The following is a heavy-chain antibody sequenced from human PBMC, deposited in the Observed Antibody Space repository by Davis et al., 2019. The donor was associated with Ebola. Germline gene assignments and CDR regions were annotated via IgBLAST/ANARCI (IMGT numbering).Heavy chain of an antibody. Sequence: GGSLTLSCAASGFTFSSYAMHWVRQAPGKGLEWVAVIPYDGSNKYYADSVKGRFTISRDNSKNTLYLQMNSLRAEDTALYCCARDYNGPAIVWGQGTTVTVSS. D-gene: IGHD3-10*01. V-gene: IGHV3-30*04. CDR1: GFTFSSYA. CDR2: IPYDGSNK. J-gene: IGHJ6*02. CDR3: ARDYNGPAIV.